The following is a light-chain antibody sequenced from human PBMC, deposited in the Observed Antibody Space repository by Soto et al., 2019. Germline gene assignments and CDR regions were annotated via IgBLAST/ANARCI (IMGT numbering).Light chain of an antibody. J-gene: IGKJ5*01. V-gene: IGKV1-39*01. CDR1: QGIGTY. CDR2: TAS. CDR3: QQSYDHPVT. Sequence: DIPMTQSPSSLSASVGDRVSITCRASQGIGTYLNWFQQKPGEAPNLLIYTASTLHSGVPSRFSGSGSGADFILTISNLQPEDFATYYCQQSYDHPVTFGQGTRLDIK.